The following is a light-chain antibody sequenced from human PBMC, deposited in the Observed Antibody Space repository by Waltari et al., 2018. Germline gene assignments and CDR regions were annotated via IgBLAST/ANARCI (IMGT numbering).Light chain of an antibody. CDR3: SSYRPKKIGM. J-gene: IGLJ7*01. Sequence: QSDLTQPPSVSQSLGQSVIISCTGSRRDIGGYNGVSWYQQHSGTAPKLLIYEVDKRPSGVSDRFSGSKSGNTASLTISGLQAEDEADYYCSSYRPKKIGMFGGGTRLTVL. CDR2: EVD. V-gene: IGLV2-11*01. CDR1: RRDIGGYNG.